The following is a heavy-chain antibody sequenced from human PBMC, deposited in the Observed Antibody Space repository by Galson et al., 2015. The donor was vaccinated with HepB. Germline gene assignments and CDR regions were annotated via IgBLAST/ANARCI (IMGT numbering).Heavy chain of an antibody. Sequence: SWVRQAPGQGLEWMGWISAYNGNTNYAQKLQGRVTMTTDTSTSTAYMELRSLRSDDTAVYYCAREGINDYGEGWGQGTLVTVSS. CDR2: ISAYNGNT. D-gene: IGHD4-17*01. CDR3: AREGINDYGEG. J-gene: IGHJ4*02. V-gene: IGHV1-18*01.